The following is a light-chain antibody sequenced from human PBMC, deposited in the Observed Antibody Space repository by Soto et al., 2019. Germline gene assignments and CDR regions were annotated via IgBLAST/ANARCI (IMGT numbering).Light chain of an antibody. Sequence: IVLTQSPGTLSLSPGERATLSCRSSQSVPRSYLAWYQQRPGQAPRLLIFGASTRATGIPDRFSGSGSETDFTLTISRLEPEDFAVYHCQQYGDSPPTFGQGTKVDI. J-gene: IGKJ1*01. CDR3: QQYGDSPPT. V-gene: IGKV3-20*01. CDR2: GAS. CDR1: QSVPRSY.